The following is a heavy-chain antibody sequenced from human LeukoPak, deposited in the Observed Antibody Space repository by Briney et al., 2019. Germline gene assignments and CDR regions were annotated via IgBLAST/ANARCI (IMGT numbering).Heavy chain of an antibody. V-gene: IGHV4-59*08. D-gene: IGHD5-12*01. CDR1: GGSISGYY. CDR3: VRAGAGYDY. J-gene: IGHJ4*02. CDR2: IHYSGST. Sequence: PSETLSLTCTVSGGSISGYYWSWIRQPPRKGLEWIGYIHYSGSTKYNPSLRSRVTISGDASKNQFSLKLRSVTAADTAVYYCVRAGAGYDYWGQGTLVTVSS.